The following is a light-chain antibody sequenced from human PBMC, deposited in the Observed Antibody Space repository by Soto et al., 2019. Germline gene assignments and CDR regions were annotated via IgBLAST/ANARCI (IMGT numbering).Light chain of an antibody. CDR2: YDT. Sequence: SYELTQPPSVSVAPGKTARITCGGNKIGSKTVHWYQQKPGQAPVLVVFYDTDRPSGIPERFSGSNSGNTATLTISRVEAGDEADYYCQVWDSSSDHPGVVFGGGTQLTVL. CDR1: KIGSKT. CDR3: QVWDSSSDHPGVV. V-gene: IGLV3-21*04. J-gene: IGLJ2*01.